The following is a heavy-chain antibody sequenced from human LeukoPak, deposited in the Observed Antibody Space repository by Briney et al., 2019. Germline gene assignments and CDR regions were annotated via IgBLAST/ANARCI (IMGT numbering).Heavy chain of an antibody. D-gene: IGHD6-13*01. CDR2: INRDGSST. J-gene: IGHJ5*02. CDR3: ARGYSSSWYFNWFDP. Sequence: PGGSLRLSCAASGIIFSNYWMHWVRQAPGKGLVWVSRINRDGSSTSYADSVKGRFTISRDNAKNTLYLQMNSLRAEDTAVYYCARGYSSSWYFNWFDPWGQGTLVTVSS. V-gene: IGHV3-74*01. CDR1: GIIFSNYW.